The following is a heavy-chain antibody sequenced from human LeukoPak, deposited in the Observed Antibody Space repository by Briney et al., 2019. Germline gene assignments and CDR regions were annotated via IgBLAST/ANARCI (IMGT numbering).Heavy chain of an antibody. V-gene: IGHV1-69*13. CDR1: GYTFNNYG. Sequence: ASVRVPCKASGYTFNNYGISWVRQAPGQGLEWMGGIIPIFGTANYAQKFQGRVTITADESTSTAYMELSSLRSEDTAVYYCASGYYYGSGSYLSYWGQGTLVTVSS. CDR2: IIPIFGTA. J-gene: IGHJ4*02. CDR3: ASGYYYGSGSYLSY. D-gene: IGHD3-10*01.